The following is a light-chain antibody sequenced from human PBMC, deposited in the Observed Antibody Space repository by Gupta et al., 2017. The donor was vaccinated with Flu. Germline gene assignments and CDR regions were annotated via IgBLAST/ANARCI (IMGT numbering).Light chain of an antibody. CDR3: FSETSLSTNFV. Sequence: TTCSSGISSNFGGYNYVCWCPHRPGQAPKFLMYEVSNRNSGISNRFSGTKYVTTATMTTSGLQAEEEAAYYCFSETSLSTNFVFGTGTKCTVL. CDR1: SSNFGGYNY. J-gene: IGLJ1*01. V-gene: IGLV2-14*01. CDR2: EVS.